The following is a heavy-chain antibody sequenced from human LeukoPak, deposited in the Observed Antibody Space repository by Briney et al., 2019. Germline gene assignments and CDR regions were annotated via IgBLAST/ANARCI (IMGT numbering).Heavy chain of an antibody. Sequence: GGSLRLSCAASGFTFSNYGMHWVRQAPGKGLEWVAFIRFDESRTFYGDSVKGRFIISRDNSENTLFLHMHSLRPEDTAVYYCAKALVLRVAGTYYVDHWGQGTLVTVSS. D-gene: IGHD6-19*01. CDR3: AKALVLRVAGTYYVDH. J-gene: IGHJ4*02. CDR2: IRFDESRT. CDR1: GFTFSNYG. V-gene: IGHV3-30*02.